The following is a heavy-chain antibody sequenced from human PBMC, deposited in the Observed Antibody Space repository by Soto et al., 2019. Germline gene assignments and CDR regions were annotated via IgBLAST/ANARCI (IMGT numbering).Heavy chain of an antibody. J-gene: IGHJ4*01. CDR1: GFTFNGNA. Sequence: GGSLRLSCAASGFTFNGNAMTWVRQAPGKGLELVSSISGSVGSTYYADSVKGRFTISRDNSRSTLYLQMISLRAEDTALYYCANGGQMCYWGRG. CDR2: ISGSVGST. CDR3: ANGGQMCY. V-gene: IGHV3-23*01. D-gene: IGHD3-16*01.